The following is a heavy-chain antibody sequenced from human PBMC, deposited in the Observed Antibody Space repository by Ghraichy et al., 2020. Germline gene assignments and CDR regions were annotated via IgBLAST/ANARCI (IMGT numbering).Heavy chain of an antibody. CDR3: AKARAYYYDSSGNNQGVYYFDY. CDR2: ISGSGGST. CDR1: GFTFSSYA. D-gene: IGHD3-22*01. J-gene: IGHJ4*02. Sequence: GGSLRLSCAASGFTFSSYAMSWVRQAPGKGLEWVSGISGSGGSTFYADSVKGRFTISRDNSKNTLYLQMNSLRAEDTAVYYCAKARAYYYDSSGNNQGVYYFDYGGQGTLVTVSS. V-gene: IGHV3-23*01.